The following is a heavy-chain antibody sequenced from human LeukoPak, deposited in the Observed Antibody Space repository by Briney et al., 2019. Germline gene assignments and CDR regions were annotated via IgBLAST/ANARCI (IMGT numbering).Heavy chain of an antibody. D-gene: IGHD5-24*01. CDR1: GYTFTSYG. CDR2: ISPDSGRT. V-gene: IGHV1-2*02. CDR3: ARDTRSSYLQYYFDY. J-gene: IGHJ4*02. Sequence: VASVKLSCKASGYTFTSYGNSWVRHAPGQGLEWMGWISPDSGRTGFAQKFQGRVTMTRDTSISTAYMELSRLGYDDTAVYYCARDTRSSYLQYYFDYWGQGTLVTVSS.